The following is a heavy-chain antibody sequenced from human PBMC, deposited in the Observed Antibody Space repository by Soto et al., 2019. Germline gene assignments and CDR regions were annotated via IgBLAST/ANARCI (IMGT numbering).Heavy chain of an antibody. CDR3: ARVLEGGVLVDYYYYYGMDV. D-gene: IGHD3-3*01. V-gene: IGHV1-18*01. Sequence: QVQLVQSGAEVKKPGASVQVSCKASGYTFTSYGISWVRQAPGQGLEWMGWISAYNGNTNYAQKLQGRVTMTTDTSTSTAYMELRSLRSDDTAVYYCARVLEGGVLVDYYYYYGMDVWGQGTTVTVSS. CDR1: GYTFTSYG. J-gene: IGHJ6*02. CDR2: ISAYNGNT.